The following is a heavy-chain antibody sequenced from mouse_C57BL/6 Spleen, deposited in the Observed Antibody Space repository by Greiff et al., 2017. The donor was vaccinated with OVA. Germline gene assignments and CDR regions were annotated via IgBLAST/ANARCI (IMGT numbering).Heavy chain of an antibody. CDR2: INPGSGGT. CDR3: ARGGGSRHWYFDV. CDR1: GYAFTNYL. V-gene: IGHV1-54*01. J-gene: IGHJ1*03. D-gene: IGHD1-1*01. Sequence: VKLMESGAELVRPGTSVKVSCKASGYAFTNYLIEWVKQRPGQGLEWIGVINPGSGGTNYNEKFKGKATLTADKSSSTAYMQLSSLTSEDSAVYFCARGGGSRHWYFDVWGTGTTVTVSS.